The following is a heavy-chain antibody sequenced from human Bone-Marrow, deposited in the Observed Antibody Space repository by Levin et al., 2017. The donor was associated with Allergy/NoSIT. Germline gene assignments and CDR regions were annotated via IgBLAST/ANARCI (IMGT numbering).Heavy chain of an antibody. CDR1: GLAFSSSA. CDR2: ISYDGSSK. D-gene: IGHD3-3*01. J-gene: IGHJ6*02. Sequence: GGSLRLSCVASGLAFSSSAIHWVRQAPGKGLEWVSSISYDGSSKYEAESVKGRFTISRDNSKIMVFVEMTSLRPEDTAVYYCARGSAIFAPMDVWGQGTTVTVSS. V-gene: IGHV3-30*04. CDR3: ARGSAIFAPMDV.